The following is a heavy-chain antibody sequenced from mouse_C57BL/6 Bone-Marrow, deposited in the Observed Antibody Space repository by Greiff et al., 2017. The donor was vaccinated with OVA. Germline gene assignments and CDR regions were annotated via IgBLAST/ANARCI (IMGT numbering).Heavy chain of an antibody. D-gene: IGHD3-3*01. J-gene: IGHJ2*01. V-gene: IGHV1-50*01. CDR1: GYTFTSYW. CDR3: ARGGGRDY. Sequence: QVQLQQPGAELVKPGASVKLSCKASGYTFTSYWMQWVKQRPGQGLEWIGEIDPSDSYTNYNQKFKGKATLTVDTSSSTAYMQLSSLTSEDSAVYNCARGGGRDYWGQGTTLTVSS. CDR2: IDPSDSYT.